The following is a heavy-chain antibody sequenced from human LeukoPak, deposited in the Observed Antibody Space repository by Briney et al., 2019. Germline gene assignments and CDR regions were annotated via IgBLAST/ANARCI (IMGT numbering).Heavy chain of an antibody. J-gene: IGHJ4*02. CDR1: GFTFSSYW. D-gene: IGHD2-15*01. V-gene: IGHV3-7*01. Sequence: PGGSLRLSCAASGFTFSSYWMSWVRQAPGKGLEWVANIKQDGSEKYYVDSVKGRFTISRDNAKNSLYLQMNSLRAEDTAVYYCARDCSGGSCYSGFDYWGQGTLVTVCS. CDR3: ARDCSGGSCYSGFDY. CDR2: IKQDGSEK.